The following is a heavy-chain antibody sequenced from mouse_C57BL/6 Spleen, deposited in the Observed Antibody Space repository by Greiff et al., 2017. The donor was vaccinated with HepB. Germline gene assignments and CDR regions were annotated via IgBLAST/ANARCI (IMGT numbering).Heavy chain of an antibody. Sequence: EVKLVESGGGLVQPGGSLSLSCAASGFTFTDYYMSWVRQPPGKALEWLGFIRNKANGYTTEYSASVKGRFTISRDNSQSILYLQMNALRAEDSATYYCARYPGDDYYGYYAMDYWGQGASVTVSS. CDR2: IRNKANGYTT. CDR1: GFTFTDYY. J-gene: IGHJ4*01. D-gene: IGHD2-3*01. V-gene: IGHV7-3*01. CDR3: ARYPGDDYYGYYAMDY.